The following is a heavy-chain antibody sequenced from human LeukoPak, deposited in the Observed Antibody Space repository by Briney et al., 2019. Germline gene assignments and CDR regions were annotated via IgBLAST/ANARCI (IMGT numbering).Heavy chain of an antibody. V-gene: IGHV1-2*02. CDR3: ARGPFNPLTLDWFDP. CDR2: IYPNTGGT. J-gene: IGHJ5*02. CDR1: GYTFTDYY. Sequence: EASVKVSCKASGYTFTDYYMHWVRQAPGQGLEWMGWIYPNTGGTDYARKFQGRVTMTRDTSISTAYMELSTLGSDDTAVYYCARGPFNPLTLDWFDPWGQGTLVTVSS. D-gene: IGHD2/OR15-2a*01.